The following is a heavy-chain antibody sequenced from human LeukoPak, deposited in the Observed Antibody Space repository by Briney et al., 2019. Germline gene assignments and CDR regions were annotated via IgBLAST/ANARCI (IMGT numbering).Heavy chain of an antibody. CDR2: IYTSGST. CDR3: ARADCSGGSCYPDY. V-gene: IGHV4-4*09. Sequence: PSETLSLTCTVSGGSISSYYWSWIRQPPGKGLEWVGYIYTSGSTNYSPSLKSRVTISVDTSKNQFSLKLSSVTAADTAVYYCARADCSGGSCYPDYWGQGTLVTVSS. J-gene: IGHJ4*02. CDR1: GGSISSYY. D-gene: IGHD2-15*01.